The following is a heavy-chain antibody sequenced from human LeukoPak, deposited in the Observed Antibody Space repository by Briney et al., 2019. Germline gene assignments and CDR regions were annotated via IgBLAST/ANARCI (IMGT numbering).Heavy chain of an antibody. J-gene: IGHJ6*03. Sequence: SETLSLTCAVYGGSFSGYYWSWIRQSPGKGLEWIGEINHSGSTNYNPSLKRRVTISVDTSKNQFSLKLSSVTAADTAVYYCARLNIVVVPVAPYYYYYMDVWGKGTTVTVSS. CDR2: INHSGST. CDR1: GGSFSGYY. D-gene: IGHD2-2*01. V-gene: IGHV4-34*01. CDR3: ARLNIVVVPVAPYYYYYMDV.